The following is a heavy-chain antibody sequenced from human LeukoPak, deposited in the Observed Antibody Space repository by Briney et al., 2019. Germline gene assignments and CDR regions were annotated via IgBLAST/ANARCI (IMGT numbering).Heavy chain of an antibody. CDR2: IYYSGNT. V-gene: IGHV4-59*11. D-gene: IGHD3-22*01. CDR1: GVSISSHY. J-gene: IGHJ1*01. Sequence: SETLSLTCTVSGVSISSHYWSWIRQPPGKGLELIGYIYYSGNTNYNPSLKSRVAISVDTSKNQFSLKLSSVTAADTAVYYCARDGDHYYDSSVVYLQHWGRGTLVTVSS. CDR3: ARDGDHYYDSSVVYLQH.